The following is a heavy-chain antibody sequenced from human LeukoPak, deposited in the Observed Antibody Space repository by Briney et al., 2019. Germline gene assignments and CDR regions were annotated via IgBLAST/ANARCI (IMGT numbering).Heavy chain of an antibody. D-gene: IGHD1-7*01. CDR1: GFTFSTYE. CDR3: AREGNYYFDY. J-gene: IGHJ4*02. Sequence: GGSLRLSCAASGFTFSTYEMHWVRQAPGKGLEWVSYISGSGSTIYYADSVKGRFTISRDNAKNSLILQMNSLRAEDTAVHYCAREGNYYFDYWGQGTLVTVSS. CDR2: ISGSGSTI. V-gene: IGHV3-48*03.